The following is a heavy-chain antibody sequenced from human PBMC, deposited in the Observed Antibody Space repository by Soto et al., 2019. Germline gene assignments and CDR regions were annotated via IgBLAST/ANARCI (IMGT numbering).Heavy chain of an antibody. CDR3: AKDGEACCVDCYSGMDV. CDR1: GFTFSNYA. D-gene: IGHD2-21*02. Sequence: EVQLLESGGDLVQPGGSLRLSCAASGFTFSNYAMTWVRQAPGKGLEWVSTISGGAGSTYFADSVKGRFTISRDNSKNTLYLQMNSLRAEDTAVYYCAKDGEACCVDCYSGMDVWGQGTTVTVSS. CDR2: ISGGAGST. J-gene: IGHJ6*02. V-gene: IGHV3-23*01.